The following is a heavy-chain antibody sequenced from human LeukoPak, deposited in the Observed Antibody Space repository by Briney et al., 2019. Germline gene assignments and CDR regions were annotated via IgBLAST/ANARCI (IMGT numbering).Heavy chain of an antibody. D-gene: IGHD3-10*01. CDR1: GFTFTSYD. CDR2: MNPNNGNT. CDR3: VRDGEGVAISVNYWFDP. J-gene: IGHJ5*02. V-gene: IGHV1-8*01. Sequence: ASVKVSCKASGFTFTSYDINWVRQASGQGLEWMGWMNPNNGNTGYAQKFQGRVTMTRDTSISTAYMELRGLSSEDTAVYYCVRDGEGVAISVNYWFDPWGQGILVTVSS.